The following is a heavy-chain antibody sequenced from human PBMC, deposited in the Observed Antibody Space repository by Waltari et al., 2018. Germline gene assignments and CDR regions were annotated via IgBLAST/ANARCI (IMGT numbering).Heavy chain of an antibody. CDR2: IYSCGST. CDR3: ASNSNSDYGGDAFDI. Sequence: EVQLVESGGGLIQPGGSLRLSCAASGFTVSSNYMSWGRQAPGKGLEWVSVIYSCGSTYCADSVKGRFTISSDNTKNTLYLQMNSLRAEDTAVYYCASNSNSDYGGDAFDIWGQGTMVTVSS. CDR1: GFTVSSNY. V-gene: IGHV3-53*01. J-gene: IGHJ3*02. D-gene: IGHD4-17*01.